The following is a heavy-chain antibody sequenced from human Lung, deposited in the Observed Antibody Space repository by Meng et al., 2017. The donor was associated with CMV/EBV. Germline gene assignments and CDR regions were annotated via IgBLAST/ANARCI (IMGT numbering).Heavy chain of an antibody. D-gene: IGHD3-3*01. CDR2: ISYDGSNK. Sequence: GESXKISCAASGFTFSSYAMHWVRQAPGKGLEWVAVISYDGSNKYYADSVKGRFTISRDNSKNTLYLQMNSLRAEDTAVYYCARDRGRFLEWLFPDDWGQGXLVTVSS. V-gene: IGHV3-30*04. CDR1: GFTFSSYA. J-gene: IGHJ4*02. CDR3: ARDRGRFLEWLFPDD.